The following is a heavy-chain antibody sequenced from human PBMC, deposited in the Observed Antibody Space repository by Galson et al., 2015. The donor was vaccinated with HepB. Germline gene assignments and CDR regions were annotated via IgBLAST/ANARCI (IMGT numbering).Heavy chain of an antibody. CDR1: GFTFNSYN. CDR3: ARTPKAIAAAGKGGPIDY. Sequence: SLRLFCAASGFTFNSYNMNWVRQAPGKGLEWVSSIRSSSSYISYADSVKGRFTISRDNAKNSLYLQMNSLRAEDTAVYYCARTPKAIAAAGKGGPIDYWGQGTLVTVSS. J-gene: IGHJ4*02. V-gene: IGHV3-21*01. CDR2: IRSSSSYI. D-gene: IGHD6-13*01.